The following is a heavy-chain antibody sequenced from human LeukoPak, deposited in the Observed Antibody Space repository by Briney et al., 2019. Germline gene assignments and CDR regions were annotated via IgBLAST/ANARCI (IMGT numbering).Heavy chain of an antibody. D-gene: IGHD2-2*01. CDR3: AKDLPITSIVVVPAAAINWFDP. CDR1: RFTFSSYA. Sequence: GGSLRLSCAASRFTFSSYAMHWVRQAPGKGLEWVAAISYDGTNEYHADSVKGRFTISRDNSKNTLYLQMNSLRAEDTAVYYCAKDLPITSIVVVPAAAINWFDPWGQGTLVTVSS. J-gene: IGHJ5*02. CDR2: ISYDGTNE. V-gene: IGHV3-30*04.